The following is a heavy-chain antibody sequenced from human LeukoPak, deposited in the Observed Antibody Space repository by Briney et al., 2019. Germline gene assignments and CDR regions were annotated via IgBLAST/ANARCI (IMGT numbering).Heavy chain of an antibody. CDR2: INHSGYT. CDR3: TRAVAGHPD. D-gene: IGHD6-19*01. V-gene: IGHV4-34*01. J-gene: IGHJ4*02. CDR1: GVPFSNYY. Sequence: PSETLSLTCAVSGVPFSNYYWSWVRQSPSQGLEWIGEINHSGYTNYNPSLKSRVTMSIDTSKNQFSLKLTSVTAADAGVYYCTRAVAGHPDWGQGTLVTVSP.